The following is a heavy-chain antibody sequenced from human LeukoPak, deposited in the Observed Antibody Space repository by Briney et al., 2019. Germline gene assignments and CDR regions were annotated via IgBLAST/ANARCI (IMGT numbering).Heavy chain of an antibody. D-gene: IGHD3-22*01. V-gene: IGHV1-69*04. CDR1: GGTFSSYA. CDR2: IIPILGIA. CDR3: AREFPNYYDSSARILGIDY. Sequence: ASVKVSCKASGGTFSSYAISWVRQAPGQGLEWMGRIIPILGIANYAQKFQGRVTITADKSTSTAYMELSSLRSEDTAVYYCAREFPNYYDSSARILGIDYWGQGTLVTVSS. J-gene: IGHJ4*02.